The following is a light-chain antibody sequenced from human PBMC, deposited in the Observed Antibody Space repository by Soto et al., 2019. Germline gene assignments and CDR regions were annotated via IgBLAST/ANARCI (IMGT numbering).Light chain of an antibody. CDR3: QQYVTSPWA. Sequence: IVMTQSPATLSVSPGERANLSCRASQSVGTKLAWYQQKPGQAPRLLIYGASNRAIGIPDRFSGSGSGTDFTLTISRLEPEDFAVYYCQQYVTSPWAFGQGTKVDIK. CDR2: GAS. CDR1: QSVGTK. J-gene: IGKJ1*01. V-gene: IGKV3-20*01.